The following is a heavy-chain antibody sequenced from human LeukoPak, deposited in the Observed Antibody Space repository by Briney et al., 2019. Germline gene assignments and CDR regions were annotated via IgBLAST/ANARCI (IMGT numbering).Heavy chain of an antibody. D-gene: IGHD6-13*01. J-gene: IGHJ6*03. V-gene: IGHV1-8*03. CDR1: GGTFSSYD. CDR2: MNPNSGNT. Sequence: ASVKVSCKASGGTFSSYDINWVRQATGQGLEWMGWMNPNSGNTGYAQKFQGRVTITRNTSISTAYMELSSLRSEDTAVYYCARWFRQQLLIGGFYYYYMDVWGKGTTVTISS. CDR3: ARWFRQQLLIGGFYYYYMDV.